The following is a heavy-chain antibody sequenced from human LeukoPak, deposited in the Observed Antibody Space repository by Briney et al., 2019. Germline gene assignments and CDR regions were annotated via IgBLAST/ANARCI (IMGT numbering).Heavy chain of an antibody. V-gene: IGHV4-4*02. CDR3: ARIAKTGLDL. CDR1: GVSISSSNW. Sequence: SETLSLTCVVSGVSISSSNWWSWVRQPPGKGLEWIGEISHSGGTNYNPSLKSRVTISVDKSNNQFSLKVNSVTAADTAVYYCARIAKTGLDLWGQGTLVTVSS. D-gene: IGHD1-1*01. CDR2: ISHSGGT. J-gene: IGHJ5*02.